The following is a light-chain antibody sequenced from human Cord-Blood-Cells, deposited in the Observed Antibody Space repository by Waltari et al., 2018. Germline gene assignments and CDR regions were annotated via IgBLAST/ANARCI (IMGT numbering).Light chain of an antibody. CDR2: AAS. CDR3: QQSYSTPYT. CDR1: QSISSY. J-gene: IGKJ2*01. V-gene: IGKV1-39*01. Sequence: DLQMTQSPSSLSASVGDRVTITSRASQSISSYLNWYQQKPGKAPKLLIYAASSLQSGVPSRFSGSGSGTDFTLTISSLQPEDFATYYCQQSYSTPYTFGQGTKLEIK.